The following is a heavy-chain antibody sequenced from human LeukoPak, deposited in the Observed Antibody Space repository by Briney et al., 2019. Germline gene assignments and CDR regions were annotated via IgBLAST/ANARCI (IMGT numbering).Heavy chain of an antibody. CDR3: ARPIYQLLLFGSSYYFDY. Sequence: ASVKVSCKASGYTFTGYYMHWVRQAPGQGLEWMGWINPNSGGTNYAQKFQGRVTMTRDTSISTAYMELSRLRSDDTAVYYCARPIYQLLLFGSSYYFDYWGQGTLVTVSS. CDR2: INPNSGGT. V-gene: IGHV1-2*02. CDR1: GYTFTGYY. D-gene: IGHD2-2*01. J-gene: IGHJ4*02.